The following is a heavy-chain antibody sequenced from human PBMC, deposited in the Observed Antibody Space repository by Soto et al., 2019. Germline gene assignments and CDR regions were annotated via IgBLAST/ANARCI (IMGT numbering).Heavy chain of an antibody. J-gene: IGHJ6*02. CDR2: INTDGSTT. CDR3: ARGIYLKYGLDV. Sequence: EVELVESGGGLVQPGGSLRLSCAAAEYTFNNYWMHWVRQVPGKGLEWVSRINTDGSTTNYADSVMGRFTISRDNAGNMVYLQMNSLRAEDTAVYYCARGIYLKYGLDVWGQGATVTVSS. D-gene: IGHD3-16*02. CDR1: EYTFNNYW. V-gene: IGHV3-74*01.